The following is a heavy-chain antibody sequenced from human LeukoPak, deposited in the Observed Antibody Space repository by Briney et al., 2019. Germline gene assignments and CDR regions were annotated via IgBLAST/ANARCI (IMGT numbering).Heavy chain of an antibody. CDR1: GYTFTSYG. D-gene: IGHD6-19*01. J-gene: IGHJ4*02. CDR2: ISAYNGNT. Sequence: ASVKVSCKASGYTFTSYGISWVRQAPGQGLEWMGWISAYNGNTNYAQKLQGRVTMTTDTSTSTAYVELRSLRSDDTAVYYCARHSSGWYLMDYWGQGTLVTVSS. V-gene: IGHV1-18*01. CDR3: ARHSSGWYLMDY.